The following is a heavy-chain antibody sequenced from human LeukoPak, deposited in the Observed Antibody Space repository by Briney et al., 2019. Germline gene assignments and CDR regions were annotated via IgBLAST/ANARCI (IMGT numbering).Heavy chain of an antibody. J-gene: IGHJ4*02. CDR1: GFIFSNYN. Sequence: GGSLRLSCAASGFIFSNYNMNWVRQAPGKGLEWVSSISSSSSYIYYADSVKGRFTISRDNAKNSLYLQMNSLRAEDTAVYYCAREVEATDDYWGQGTLVTVSS. V-gene: IGHV3-21*01. D-gene: IGHD1-26*01. CDR3: AREVEATDDY. CDR2: ISSSSSYI.